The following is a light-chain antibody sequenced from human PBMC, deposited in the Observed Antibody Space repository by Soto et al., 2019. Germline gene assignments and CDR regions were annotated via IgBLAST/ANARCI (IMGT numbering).Light chain of an antibody. CDR1: SSDVGGYNY. J-gene: IGLJ1*01. V-gene: IGLV2-14*01. Sequence: QSVLTQPASVSGSPGQSITISCTETSSDVGGYNYVSWYQQHPGKAPKLMIYDVSNRPSGVSNRFSGSKSGNTASLTISGLQFENEADYYCSSYTSSSSLGFFGTGTKFTVL. CDR3: SSYTSSSSLGF. CDR2: DVS.